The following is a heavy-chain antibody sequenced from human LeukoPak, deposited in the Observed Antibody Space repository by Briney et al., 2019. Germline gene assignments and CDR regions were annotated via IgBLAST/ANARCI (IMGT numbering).Heavy chain of an antibody. D-gene: IGHD6-13*01. CDR2: SYYSGST. CDR1: GGSISSSSYY. CDR3: ARLVKRPPAGTISLPFDY. V-gene: IGHV4-39*01. J-gene: IGHJ4*02. Sequence: SETLSLTCTVSGGSISSSSYYWGWIRQPPGKGLEWIGSSYYSGSTYYNPSLKSRVTISVDTSKNQFSLKLSSVTAADPAVYYCARLVKRPPAGTISLPFDYWGQGTLVTVSS.